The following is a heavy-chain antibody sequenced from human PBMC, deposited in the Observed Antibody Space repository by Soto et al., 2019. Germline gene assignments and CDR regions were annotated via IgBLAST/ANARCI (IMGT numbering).Heavy chain of an antibody. Sequence: EVQLLESGGGLVQPGGSLRLSCAASGFTFRNYVMTWVRQAPGKGREWLSTITGSGSNTYYADSVRGRFVISRDNSKDRLYLQIDSLGAEDTAVYYCGKMAWLGDLSGHDFWGQGTLVTVSS. V-gene: IGHV3-23*01. CDR1: GFTFRNYV. J-gene: IGHJ4*02. D-gene: IGHD3-10*01. CDR2: ITGSGSNT. CDR3: GKMAWLGDLSGHDF.